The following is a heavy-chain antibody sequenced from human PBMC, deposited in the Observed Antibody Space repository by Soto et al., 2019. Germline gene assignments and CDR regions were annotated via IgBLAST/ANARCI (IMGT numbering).Heavy chain of an antibody. V-gene: IGHV4-4*02. CDR1: GGSISSSHW. D-gene: IGHD3-16*01. CDR3: GSAGGGEDY. Sequence: QVQLQESGPGLVKPSGTLSLTCAVSGGSISSSHWWSWVRQPPGKGLEWIGEIYHSGSTNYSPSPKSRTTKWVNKAKNQFPPGLISVAAAAPAGYYGGSAGGGEDYWDQGTLVTVSS. J-gene: IGHJ4*02. CDR2: IYHSGST.